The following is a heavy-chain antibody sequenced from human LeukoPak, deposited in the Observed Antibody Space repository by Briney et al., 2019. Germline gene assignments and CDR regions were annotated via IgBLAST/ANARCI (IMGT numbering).Heavy chain of an antibody. J-gene: IGHJ4*02. V-gene: IGHV4-30-4*01. CDR1: GGSINSGDYY. CDR3: ARVDVVGEYYFDY. Sequence: SQTLSLTCTVSGGSINSGDYYWSWIRQPPGKGLEWIGYIYYSGSTYYNPSLKSRVTISVDTSKNQFSLKLSSVTAADTAVYYCARVDVVGEYYFDYWGQGTLVTVSS. CDR2: IYYSGST. D-gene: IGHD2-15*01.